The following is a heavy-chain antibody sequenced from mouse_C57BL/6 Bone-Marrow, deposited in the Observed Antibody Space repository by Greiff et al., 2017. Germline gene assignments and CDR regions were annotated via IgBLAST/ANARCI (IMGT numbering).Heavy chain of an antibody. V-gene: IGHV1-82*01. CDR2: IYPGDGDT. D-gene: IGHD2-3*01. CDR1: GYAFSSSW. J-gene: IGHJ2*01. Sequence: QVQLQQSGPELVKPGASVKISCKASGYAFSSSWMNWVKQRPGKGLEWIGRIYPGDGDTNYNGKFKGKATLTADKSSSTAYMQRSSLTSEDSAVYFCARNGYFLFDYWGQGTTLTVSS. CDR3: ARNGYFLFDY.